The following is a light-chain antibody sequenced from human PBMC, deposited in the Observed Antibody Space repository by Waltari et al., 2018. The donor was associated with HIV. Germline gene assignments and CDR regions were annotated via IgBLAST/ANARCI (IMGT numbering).Light chain of an antibody. J-gene: IGLJ2*01. CDR1: SGSIANNY. CDR2: KDN. V-gene: IGLV6-57*01. CDR3: QSYDSVSVL. Sequence: NFMLTQPHSVSESPGKTVTISCTRSSGSIANNYVQWYQQRPGSSPTTVLYKDNRRASGVPHRFAGYIGSPSNSASLSISGLKTEDEADYFCQSYDSVSVLFGGGTKLTV.